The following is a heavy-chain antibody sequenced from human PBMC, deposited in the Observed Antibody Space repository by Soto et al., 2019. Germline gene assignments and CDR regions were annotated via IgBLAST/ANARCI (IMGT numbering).Heavy chain of an antibody. CDR2: INPNGGST. D-gene: IGHD6-19*01. CDR1: GYTFINYN. Sequence: QVQLVQSGAEVKKPGASVKVSCKASGYTFINYNMHWVRQAPGKGLEWMGIINPNGGSTTSSQKFQGSVTLTRDTSTNTVNMELRSLRSEDTAVYYCAREKWLVRRNDPFDIWGQGTMVTVSS. CDR3: AREKWLVRRNDPFDI. J-gene: IGHJ3*02. V-gene: IGHV1-46*01.